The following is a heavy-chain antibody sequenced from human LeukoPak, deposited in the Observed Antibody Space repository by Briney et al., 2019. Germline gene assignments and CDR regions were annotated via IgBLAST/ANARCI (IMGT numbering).Heavy chain of an antibody. CDR2: SHYSGAA. V-gene: IGHV4-59*01. J-gene: IGHJ3*01. CDR3: ARWGETANYVVHAFDV. CDR1: GVSISSYY. D-gene: IGHD4/OR15-4a*01. Sequence: PSATLSLTCAVSGVSISSYYWNWMRQSPGKGLEWIGYSHYSGAASYNPSLNSRVTISVDTSKNQFSLKLSSVSAADTAVYYCARWGETANYVVHAFDVWGPGTKVTVSS.